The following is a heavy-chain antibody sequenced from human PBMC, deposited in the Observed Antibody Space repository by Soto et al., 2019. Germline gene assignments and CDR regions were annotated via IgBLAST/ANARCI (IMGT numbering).Heavy chain of an antibody. V-gene: IGHV4-39*07. J-gene: IGHJ4*02. Sequence: SETLSLTCSVSGGSISSGPYYWGWIRQPPGRGLEWIGGIFSSGSASYNSSLKSRVTIFVDTSKNQFSLKLSTVRAEDTAIYYCARAIGADFFDYWGQGTPVTVSS. CDR3: ARAIGADFFDY. CDR2: IFSSGSA. CDR1: GGSISSGPYY. D-gene: IGHD6-25*01.